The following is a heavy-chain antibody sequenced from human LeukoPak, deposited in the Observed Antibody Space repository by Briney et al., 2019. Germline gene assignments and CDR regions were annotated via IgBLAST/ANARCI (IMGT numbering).Heavy chain of an antibody. J-gene: IGHJ4*02. Sequence: GGSLRLSCAASGFIFSGHTMNWVRQAPGRGLEWVSSISTSSTYIYYAGSVEGRFTISRDNPKNSLFLQMNSLRAEDTAIYYCVRKMKTGSSSGDYDYWGQGTLATVSS. D-gene: IGHD1-1*01. CDR2: ISTSSTYI. CDR3: VRKMKTGSSSGDYDY. V-gene: IGHV3-21*06. CDR1: GFIFSGHT.